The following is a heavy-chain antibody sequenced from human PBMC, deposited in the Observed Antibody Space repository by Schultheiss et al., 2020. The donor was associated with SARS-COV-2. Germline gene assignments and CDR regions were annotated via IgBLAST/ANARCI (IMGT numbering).Heavy chain of an antibody. CDR3: ARVEIAAVLYYYYYGMDV. Sequence: GGSLRLSCKASGYTFTSYYMHWVRQAPGQGLEWMGIINPSGGSTSYAQKFQGRVTMTRDTSTSTVYMGLSSLRSEDTAVYYCARVEIAAVLYYYYYGMDVWGQGTTVTVSS. D-gene: IGHD6-13*01. V-gene: IGHV1-46*01. CDR1: GYTFTSYY. J-gene: IGHJ6*02. CDR2: INPSGGST.